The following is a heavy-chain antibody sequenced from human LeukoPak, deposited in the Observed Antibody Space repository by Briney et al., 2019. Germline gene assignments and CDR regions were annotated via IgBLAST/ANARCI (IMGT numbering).Heavy chain of an antibody. J-gene: IGHJ4*02. Sequence: PSETLSLTCTVSGGSISSGSYYWSWIRQPAGKGLEWIGRIYTSGSTNYNPSLKSRVTISVDTSKNQFSLKLSSVTAADTAVYYCARGNDYYGSGSPLSFDYWGQGTLVTVSS. V-gene: IGHV4-61*02. CDR1: GGSISSGSYY. CDR3: ARGNDYYGSGSPLSFDY. CDR2: IYTSGST. D-gene: IGHD3-10*01.